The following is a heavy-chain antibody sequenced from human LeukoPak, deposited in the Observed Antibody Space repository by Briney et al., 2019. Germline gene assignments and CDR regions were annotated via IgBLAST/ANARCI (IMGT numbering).Heavy chain of an antibody. CDR1: GFTVSSNY. CDR2: IYSGGST. J-gene: IGHJ5*02. Sequence: GGSLRLSCAASGFTVSSNYMSWVREAPGKGLEWVSVIYSGGSTYYADSVKGRFTISRDNPKNTLYLQMNSLRAEDTAVYYCARGRTYDFWSGNNWFDPWGQGTLVTVSS. CDR3: ARGRTYDFWSGNNWFDP. D-gene: IGHD3-3*01. V-gene: IGHV3-53*01.